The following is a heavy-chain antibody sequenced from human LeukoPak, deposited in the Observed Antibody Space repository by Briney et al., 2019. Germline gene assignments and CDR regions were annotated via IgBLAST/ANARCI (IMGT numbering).Heavy chain of an antibody. D-gene: IGHD3-10*01. J-gene: IGHJ4*02. CDR1: GFTFSDYA. V-gene: IGHV3-23*01. CDR2: IGGSSDFT. CDR3: AKADRGWGVITKD. Sequence: GGSLRLSCAASGFTFSDYAMSGVRQAPGKGLEWVSAIGGSSDFTYYAEYVKGRFTISRDNSKETLYLQMKSLRAEDTAVYYCAKADRGWGVITKDWGQGTLVTVSS.